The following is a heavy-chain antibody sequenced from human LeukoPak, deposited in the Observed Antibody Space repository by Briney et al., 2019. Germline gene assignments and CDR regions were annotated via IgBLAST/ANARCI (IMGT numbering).Heavy chain of an antibody. V-gene: IGHV3-30*18. CDR1: GFTFSNYG. J-gene: IGHJ4*02. Sequence: GGSLRLSCAASGFTFSNYGMHWVRQAPGKGPEWVSVISYDGSNKYYADSVKGRFTISRDNSENTLYLQMNSLRAEDTAMYYCAKNSGSTALWGQGTLVTVSS. CDR3: AKNSGSTAL. D-gene: IGHD1-26*01. CDR2: ISYDGSNK.